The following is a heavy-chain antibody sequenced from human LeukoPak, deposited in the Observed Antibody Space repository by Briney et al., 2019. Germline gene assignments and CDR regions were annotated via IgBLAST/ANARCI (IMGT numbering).Heavy chain of an antibody. Sequence: PGGSLRLSCAASGFTFSSYSMNWVRQAPGKGLEWVSYISPSGTAIYYADSVKGRFTISRDNAKNSLSLQMNSLRDEDTAVYYCARGGYDFDYWGQGTLVTVSS. V-gene: IGHV3-48*02. CDR3: ARGGYDFDY. CDR2: ISPSGTAI. J-gene: IGHJ4*02. D-gene: IGHD5-12*01. CDR1: GFTFSSYS.